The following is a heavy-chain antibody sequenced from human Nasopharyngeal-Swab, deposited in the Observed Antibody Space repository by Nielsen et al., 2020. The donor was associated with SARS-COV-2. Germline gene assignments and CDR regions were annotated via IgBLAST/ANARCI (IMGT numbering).Heavy chain of an antibody. V-gene: IGHV4-39*01. CDR2: IYYNGNT. D-gene: IGHD6-13*01. CDR3: VRSSSWYYFDY. J-gene: IGHJ4*02. Sequence: SETLSLTCTVSGDSIAYITFYWGWSRQPPGKGLEWLGNIYYNGNTYQNPSLKSRPTISVDKSKNQFSLQLSSVTAADTAVYYCVRSSSWYYFDYWAQGTQVTVSS. CDR1: GDSIAYITFY.